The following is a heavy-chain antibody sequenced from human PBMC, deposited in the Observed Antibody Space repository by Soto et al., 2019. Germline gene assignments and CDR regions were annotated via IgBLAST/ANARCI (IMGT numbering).Heavy chain of an antibody. CDR3: ATIRVSVGILRFEV. CDR1: GGLISKYS. V-gene: IGHV1-69*06. J-gene: IGHJ4*01. CDR2: VLPISGST. D-gene: IGHD3-3*01. Sequence: QVQLVQSGAEVRKPGSSVKVSCKTSGGLISKYSFNWVRQAPGQGLEWMGGVLPISGSTDYAQNFQGRLTITADRATSTVYMELSRLRSHDTAQYYGATIRVSVGILRFEVGGQGMLISVSS.